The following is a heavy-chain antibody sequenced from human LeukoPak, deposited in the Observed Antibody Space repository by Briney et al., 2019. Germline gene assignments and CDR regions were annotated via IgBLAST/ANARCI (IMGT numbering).Heavy chain of an antibody. Sequence: PSETLSLTCAVSGGSISSNNWWSWVRQPPGKGLECIGEIYHSGSTNYNPSLKSRVTISVDKSKNQFSLKLTSVTAADTAVYYCARVQDSSGYYLPFDYWGQGTLVTVSS. CDR2: IYHSGST. J-gene: IGHJ4*02. D-gene: IGHD3-22*01. CDR1: GGSISSNNW. CDR3: ARVQDSSGYYLPFDY. V-gene: IGHV4-4*02.